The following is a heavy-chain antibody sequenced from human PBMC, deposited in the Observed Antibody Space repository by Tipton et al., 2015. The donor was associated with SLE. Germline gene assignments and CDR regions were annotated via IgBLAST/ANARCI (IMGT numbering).Heavy chain of an antibody. CDR3: ARHGRFLEWLGNDAFDI. J-gene: IGHJ3*02. Sequence: TLSLTCTVSGGAVSRSSYYWGWIRQPPGKGLEWIGSIYYSGSTYYNPSLKSRVTISVDTSKNQSSLKLSSVTAADTAVYYCARHGRFLEWLGNDAFDIWGQGTMVTVSS. CDR1: GGAVSRSSYY. D-gene: IGHD3-3*01. V-gene: IGHV4-39*07. CDR2: IYYSGST.